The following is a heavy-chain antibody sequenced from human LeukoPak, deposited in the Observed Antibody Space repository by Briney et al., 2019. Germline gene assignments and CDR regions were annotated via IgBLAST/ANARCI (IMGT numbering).Heavy chain of an antibody. Sequence: SETLSLTCTVSDDSITIYYWTWIRQPPGKGLEWIGRIYTSGSTNYNPSLKSRVTMSVDTSKNQFSLKLSSVTAADTAVYYCARSRYYGSETYPTYFDYWGQGTLVTVSS. CDR1: DDSITIYY. D-gene: IGHD3-10*01. V-gene: IGHV4-4*07. J-gene: IGHJ4*02. CDR2: IYTSGST. CDR3: ARSRYYGSETYPTYFDY.